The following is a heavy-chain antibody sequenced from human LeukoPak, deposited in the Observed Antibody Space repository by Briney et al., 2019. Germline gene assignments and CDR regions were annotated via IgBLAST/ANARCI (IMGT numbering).Heavy chain of an antibody. CDR1: GGSISSYY. D-gene: IGHD3-3*01. Sequence: PSETLSLTCTVSGGSISSYYWSWIRQPPGKGLEWIGYIYYSGSTNYNPSLKNRVTISVDTSKNQFSLKLSSVTAADTAVYYCASGDYDFWSGYYRLDPWGQGTLVTVSS. CDR3: ASGDYDFWSGYYRLDP. V-gene: IGHV4-59*01. CDR2: IYYSGST. J-gene: IGHJ5*02.